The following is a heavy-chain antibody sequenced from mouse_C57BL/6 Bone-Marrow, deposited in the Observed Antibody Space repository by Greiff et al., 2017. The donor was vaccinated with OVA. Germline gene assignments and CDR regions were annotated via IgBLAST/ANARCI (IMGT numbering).Heavy chain of an antibody. CDR3: ARDPFYYYGRPYYFDY. J-gene: IGHJ2*01. D-gene: IGHD1-1*01. V-gene: IGHV1-69*01. CDR2: IDPSDSYT. CDR1: GYTFTSYW. Sequence: QVQLQQPGAELVMPGASVKLSCKASGYTFTSYWMHWVKQRPGQGLEWIGEIDPSDSYTNYNQKFKGKSTLTVDKSSSTAYMQLSSLTSEDSAVYYCARDPFYYYGRPYYFDYWGQGTTLTVSS.